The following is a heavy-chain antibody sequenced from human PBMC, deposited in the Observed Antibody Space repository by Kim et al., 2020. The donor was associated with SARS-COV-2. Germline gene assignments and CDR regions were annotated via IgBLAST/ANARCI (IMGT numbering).Heavy chain of an antibody. D-gene: IGHD1-26*01. CDR2: IWYDGSNK. J-gene: IGHJ5*02. CDR1: GFIFSSYG. CDR3: ARGREQQVLLGGFDP. Sequence: GGSLRLSCAASGFIFSSYGMYWVRQAPGKGLEWVAVIWYDGSNKYYADSVKGRFTISRDNSKNTLYLQMTSLRAEDTAVYYCARGREQQVLLGGFDPWG. V-gene: IGHV3-33*01.